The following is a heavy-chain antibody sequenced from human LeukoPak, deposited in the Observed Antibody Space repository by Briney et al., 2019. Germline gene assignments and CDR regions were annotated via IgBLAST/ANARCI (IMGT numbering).Heavy chain of an antibody. D-gene: IGHD1-1*01. J-gene: IGHJ5*02. CDR2: ISSSSSTI. CDR3: SRVAQSGSTGWFDP. V-gene: IGHV3-48*04. CDR1: GFTFSSYS. Sequence: GGSLRLSCAASGFTFSSYSMNWVRQAPGKGLEWVSYISSSSSTIYYADSVKGRFTISRDNPGNVAYLQMDSLRAEDTAVYYCSRVAQSGSTGWFDPWGQGTLVTVSS.